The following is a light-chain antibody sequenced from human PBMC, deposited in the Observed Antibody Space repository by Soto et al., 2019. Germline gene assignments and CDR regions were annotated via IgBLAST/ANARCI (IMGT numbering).Light chain of an antibody. CDR3: QQLNTYPIT. Sequence: IQLTQSPSSLSAFVGDRVTITCRASQDISSYLAWYQQNPGKAPKLLIYGASTLEGGVPFRFSGSGSGTDFTLTISSQQPEDFATYYCQQLNTYPITFGQGTRLEIK. V-gene: IGKV1-9*01. CDR2: GAS. J-gene: IGKJ5*01. CDR1: QDISSY.